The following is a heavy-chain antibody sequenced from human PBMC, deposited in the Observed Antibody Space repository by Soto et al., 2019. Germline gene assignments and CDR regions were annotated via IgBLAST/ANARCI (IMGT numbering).Heavy chain of an antibody. CDR2: ITHTGGST. Sequence: EVQLLQSGGGLVQPGGSLRLSCGASGFTFTTYAMNWVRQAPGKGLEWVSTITHTGGSTYFADSVKGRFTISRDNSKNTLFLQMNSLRAEDTAVYYCAKDRGGYNFGGMDVWGQGTTVTVSS. J-gene: IGHJ6*02. CDR1: GFTFTTYA. CDR3: AKDRGGYNFGGMDV. D-gene: IGHD1-20*01. V-gene: IGHV3-23*01.